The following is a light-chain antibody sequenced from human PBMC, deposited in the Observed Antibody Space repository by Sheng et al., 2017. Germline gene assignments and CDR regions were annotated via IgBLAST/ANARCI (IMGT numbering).Light chain of an antibody. V-gene: IGKV3-15*01. Sequence: EFVLTQSPATLSLSPGERATLSCRASQSVSSYLAWYQQKPGQAPRLLIYGASTRAIGISARFNGSGSGTEFTLTISSLQSEDFAVYYCQQYNNWPQTFGQGTKVEIK. CDR2: GAS. J-gene: IGKJ1*01. CDR1: QSVSSY. CDR3: QQYNNWPQT.